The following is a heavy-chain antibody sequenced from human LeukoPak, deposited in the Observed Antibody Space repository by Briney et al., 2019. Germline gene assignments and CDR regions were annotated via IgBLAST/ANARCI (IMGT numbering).Heavy chain of an antibody. J-gene: IGHJ3*02. Sequence: GGSLRLSCAASGFTFSDSALHWVRQDSGKGLEWVGRIRSTANSYATAYDVSVKGRFTISRDDSKDTASLQMNNLKTEDTAVYYCTVGGYRYGLDAFDIWGQGTMVTVSS. CDR2: IRSTANSYAT. D-gene: IGHD5-18*01. CDR1: GFTFSDSA. V-gene: IGHV3-73*01. CDR3: TVGGYRYGLDAFDI.